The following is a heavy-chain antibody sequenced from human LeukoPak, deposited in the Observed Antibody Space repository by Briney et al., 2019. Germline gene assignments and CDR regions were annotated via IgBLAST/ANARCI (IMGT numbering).Heavy chain of an antibody. Sequence: GASVKVSCKASGYTFTSYDINWVRQATGQGLEWMGWMNPNSGNTGYAQKFQGRVTMTRNTSISTAYMELSSLGSEDTAVYYCARGTQFGYYYGMDVWGQGTTVTVSS. CDR1: GYTFTSYD. V-gene: IGHV1-8*01. J-gene: IGHJ6*02. CDR3: ARGTQFGYYYGMDV. D-gene: IGHD3-10*01. CDR2: MNPNSGNT.